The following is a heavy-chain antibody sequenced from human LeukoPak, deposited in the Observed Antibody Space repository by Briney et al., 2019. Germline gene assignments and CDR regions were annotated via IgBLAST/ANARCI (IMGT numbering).Heavy chain of an antibody. Sequence: GGSLRLSCAASGFTFSSYGMHWVRQAPGKGLEWVAVISYDGSNKYHVDSVKGRFTISRDNSKNTLYLQMNSLRAEDTAVYYCARDVCSDTSCYIWDYWGQGTLVTVSS. D-gene: IGHD2-2*02. CDR2: ISYDGSNK. J-gene: IGHJ4*02. CDR1: GFTFSSYG. CDR3: ARDVCSDTSCYIWDY. V-gene: IGHV3-30*03.